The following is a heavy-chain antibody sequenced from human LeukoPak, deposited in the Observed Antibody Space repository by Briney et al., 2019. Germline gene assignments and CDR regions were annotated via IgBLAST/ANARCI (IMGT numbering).Heavy chain of an antibody. CDR3: ARGRVAYSAYYFDY. J-gene: IGHJ4*02. CDR2: IYYTGNT. Sequence: PSETLSLTCTVSGDSITNYFWSWIRQPPGKGLEWIGYIYYTGNTNYKPSLKSRVTMSLDTSTNQFSLRLRSVTAADAAVYYCARGRVAYSAYYFDYWGRGTLVTVSS. V-gene: IGHV4-59*01. CDR1: GDSITNYF. D-gene: IGHD2-15*01.